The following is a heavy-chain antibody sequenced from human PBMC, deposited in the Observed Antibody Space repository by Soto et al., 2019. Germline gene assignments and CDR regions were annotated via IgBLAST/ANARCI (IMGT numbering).Heavy chain of an antibody. CDR2: SIPISGTA. Sequence: QVQLVQSGAEVKKPGSSVKVSCKASGGTFSSYAISWVRQAPGQRLEWMGGSIPISGTANYAQKFQGRVTITADESTSTVSMELSSLRSEDTAVYFCARSQGSSTSLEIYYYYYYGMDVWGQGTTVTVSS. V-gene: IGHV1-69*01. CDR1: GGTFSSYA. D-gene: IGHD2-2*01. J-gene: IGHJ6*02. CDR3: ARSQGSSTSLEIYYYYYYGMDV.